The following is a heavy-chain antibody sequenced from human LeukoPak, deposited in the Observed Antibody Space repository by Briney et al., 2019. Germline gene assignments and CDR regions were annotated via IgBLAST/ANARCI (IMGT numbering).Heavy chain of an antibody. J-gene: IGHJ4*02. CDR2: INHSGST. D-gene: IGHD6-6*01. V-gene: IGHV4-34*01. CDR1: GGSFSGYY. CDR3: ARASSSVRPRGYSSSSHHFDY. Sequence: ASETLSLTCAVYGGSFSGYYWSWIRQPPGKGLEWIGEINHSGSTNYNPSLKSRVTISVDTSKNQFSLKLSSVTAADTAVYYCARASSSVRPRGYSSSSHHFDYWGQGTLVTVSS.